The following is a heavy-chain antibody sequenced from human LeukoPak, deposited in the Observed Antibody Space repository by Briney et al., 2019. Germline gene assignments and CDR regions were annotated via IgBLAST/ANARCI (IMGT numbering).Heavy chain of an antibody. CDR3: ARDSYYYDSSGREYFQH. CDR2: ISAYNGNT. CDR1: GYTFTSYG. J-gene: IGHJ1*01. V-gene: IGHV1-18*01. D-gene: IGHD3-22*01. Sequence: ASVKVSCKASGYTFTSYGISWVRQAPGQGLEWMGWISAYNGNTNYAQKLQGRVTMTTDTSTSTAYMELSSLRSEDTAVYYCARDSYYYDSSGREYFQHWGQGTLVTVSS.